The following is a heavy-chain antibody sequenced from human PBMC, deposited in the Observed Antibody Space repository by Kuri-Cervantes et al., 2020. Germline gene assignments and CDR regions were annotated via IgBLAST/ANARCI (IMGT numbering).Heavy chain of an antibody. CDR1: GGSISSSSYY. CDR3: ARVHGYSYDYALARWFDP. J-gene: IGHJ5*02. V-gene: IGHV4-39*07. D-gene: IGHD5-18*01. CDR2: IYYSGST. Sequence: SETLSLTCTVSGGSISSSSYYWGWIRQPPGKGLEWIGYIYYSGSTYYNPSLKSRVTISVDTSKNQFSLKLSSVTAADTAVYYCARVHGYSYDYALARWFDPWGQGTLVTVSS.